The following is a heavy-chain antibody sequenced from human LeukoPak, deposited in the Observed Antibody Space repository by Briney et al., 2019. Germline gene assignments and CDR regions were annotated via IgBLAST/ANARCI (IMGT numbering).Heavy chain of an antibody. Sequence: SETLSLTCAVSGDSVSSTNYHWAWIRQPPGKGLEWIGNVHYSGSTSYNPSLRSRVTISIDTSKNQSSLKLSSVTAADTAVYYCAGRTVVAGGWLDPWGQGTLVTVSS. CDR3: AGRTVVAGGWLDP. D-gene: IGHD2-2*01. V-gene: IGHV4-39*01. CDR2: VHYSGST. CDR1: GDSVSSTNYH. J-gene: IGHJ5*02.